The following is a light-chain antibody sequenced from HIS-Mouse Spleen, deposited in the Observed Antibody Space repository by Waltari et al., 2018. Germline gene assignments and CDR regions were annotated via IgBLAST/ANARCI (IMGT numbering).Light chain of an antibody. V-gene: IGLV2-11*01. CDR3: CSYAGSYTLV. CDR1: SSDVGGYNY. Sequence: QSALTQPRSVSGSPGQSVTISCTGTSSDVGGYNYVSWYQQHPGKAPKLMVYDVSKRPSGVPGRFSGSKCGNTAPLTISGLQAEDEADYYCCSYAGSYTLVFGGGTKLTVL. CDR2: DVS. J-gene: IGLJ3*02.